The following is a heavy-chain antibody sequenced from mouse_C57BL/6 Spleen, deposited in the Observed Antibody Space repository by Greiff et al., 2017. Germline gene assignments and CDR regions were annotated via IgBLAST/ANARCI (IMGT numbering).Heavy chain of an antibody. J-gene: IGHJ2*01. CDR3: ARKYYGNSDDFDY. Sequence: QVQLQQPGTELVKPGASVKLSCKASGYTFTSYWMHWVKQRPGQGLEWIGNIIPSNGGTNYNEKFKCKATLTVDKSSSTTYMQLSSLTSEDSAVYYCARKYYGNSDDFDYWGQGTTLTVSS. CDR1: GYTFTSYW. CDR2: IIPSNGGT. D-gene: IGHD1-1*01. V-gene: IGHV1-53*01.